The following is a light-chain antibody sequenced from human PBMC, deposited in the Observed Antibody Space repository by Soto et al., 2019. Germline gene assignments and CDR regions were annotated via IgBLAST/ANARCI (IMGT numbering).Light chain of an antibody. Sequence: DIQMTQSPSTLSASVGDRVTITCRASQSISRWFAWYQQKPGKAPKLLIYDASRWQSGVPSMFGGSRSGTEITLTISLLQPDYFAADYSQQYDSYWTFGQGTKVQI. J-gene: IGKJ1*01. CDR1: QSISRW. CDR2: DAS. V-gene: IGKV1-5*01. CDR3: QQYDSYWT.